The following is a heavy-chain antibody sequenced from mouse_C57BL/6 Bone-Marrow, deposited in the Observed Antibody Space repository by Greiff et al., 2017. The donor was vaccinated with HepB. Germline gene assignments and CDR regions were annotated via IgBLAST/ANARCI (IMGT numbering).Heavy chain of an antibody. CDR1: GYTFTSYW. CDR3: AREDGITTVVAEGY. V-gene: IGHV1-55*01. Sequence: QVQLKQSGAELVKPGASVKMSCKASGYTFTSYWITWVKQRPGQGLEWIGDIYPGSGSTNYNEKFKSKATLTVDTSSSTAYMQLSSLTSEDSAVYYCAREDGITTVVAEGYWGQGTTLTVSS. CDR2: IYPGSGST. D-gene: IGHD1-1*01. J-gene: IGHJ2*01.